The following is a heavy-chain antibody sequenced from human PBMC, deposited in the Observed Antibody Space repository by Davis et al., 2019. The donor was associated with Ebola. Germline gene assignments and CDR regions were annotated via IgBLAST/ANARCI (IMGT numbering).Heavy chain of an antibody. CDR1: GITFSGSA. CDR2: IRSKANSFAT. Sequence: GESLKISCAASGITFSGSAVHWVRQASGKGLEWDGRIRSKANSFATEFAASVKGRFTISRDDSKNTAYLQMNSLKTEDTAVYYCSRHSPFRFLDYWGQGTLVTVSS. CDR3: SRHSPFRFLDY. V-gene: IGHV3-73*01. D-gene: IGHD3-3*01. J-gene: IGHJ4*02.